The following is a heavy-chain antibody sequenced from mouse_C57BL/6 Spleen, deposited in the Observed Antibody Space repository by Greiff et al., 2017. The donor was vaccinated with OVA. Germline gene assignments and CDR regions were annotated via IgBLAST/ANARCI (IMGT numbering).Heavy chain of an antibody. Sequence: EVKLQQSGPELVKPGASVKISCKASGYSFTDYNMNWVKQSNGKSLEWIGVINPNYGTTSYNQKFKGKATLTVDQSSSTAYMQLNSLTSEDSAVYYCARTEEFITTVVGYAMDYWGQGTSVTVSS. V-gene: IGHV1-39*01. CDR3: ARTEEFITTVVGYAMDY. J-gene: IGHJ4*01. D-gene: IGHD1-1*01. CDR1: GYSFTDYN. CDR2: INPNYGTT.